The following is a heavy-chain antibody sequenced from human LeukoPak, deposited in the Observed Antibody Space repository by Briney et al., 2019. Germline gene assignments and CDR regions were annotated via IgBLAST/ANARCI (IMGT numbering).Heavy chain of an antibody. CDR3: ARQISSGTQPCDWFDP. D-gene: IGHD6-19*01. V-gene: IGHV4-39*01. Sequence: SETLSLTCTVSGGSISSTSYYWGWIRQPPGRGLEGIASIYYSGTTYYNPSLKRRVTISVDTSKNQFSLKLSSVNAADTAVYYCARQISSGTQPCDWFDPWGQGTLVTVSS. J-gene: IGHJ5*02. CDR2: IYYSGTT. CDR1: GGSISSTSYY.